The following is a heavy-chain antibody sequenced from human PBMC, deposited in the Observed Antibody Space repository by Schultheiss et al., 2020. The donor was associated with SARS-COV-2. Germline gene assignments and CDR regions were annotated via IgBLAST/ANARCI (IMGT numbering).Heavy chain of an antibody. D-gene: IGHD2-2*02. V-gene: IGHV5-10-1*01. CDR3: ARGPQSYTDIDY. Sequence: GGSLRLSCKGSGYSFTSYWISWVRQMPGKGLEWMGRIDPSDSYTNYSPSFQGHVTISADKSISTAYLQWSSLKASDTAMYYCARGPQSYTDIDYWGQGTLVTVSS. J-gene: IGHJ4*02. CDR2: IDPSDSYT. CDR1: GYSFTSYW.